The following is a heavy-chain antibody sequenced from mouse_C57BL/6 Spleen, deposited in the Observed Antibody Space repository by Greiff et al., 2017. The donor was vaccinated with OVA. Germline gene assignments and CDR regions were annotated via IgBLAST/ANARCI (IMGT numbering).Heavy chain of an antibody. Sequence: QVQLKESGAELVRPGTSVKVSCKASGYAFTNYLIEWVKQRPGQGLEWIGVINPGSGGTNYNEKFKGKATLTADKSSSTAYMQLSSLTSEDSAVYFCARSTTVVAKNYFDYWGQGTTLTVSS. CDR2: INPGSGGT. J-gene: IGHJ2*01. CDR1: GYAFTNYL. V-gene: IGHV1-54*01. CDR3: ARSTTVVAKNYFDY. D-gene: IGHD1-1*01.